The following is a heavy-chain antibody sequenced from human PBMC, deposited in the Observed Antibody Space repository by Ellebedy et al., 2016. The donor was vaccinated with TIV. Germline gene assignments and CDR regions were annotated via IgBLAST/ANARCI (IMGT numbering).Heavy chain of an antibody. CDR1: GSTFTGNY. Sequence: AASVKVSCKASGSTFTGNYMPSARHPPVQGLEWMGWINPNSGGTNYAQKFQGWVTMTRDTSISTAYMELSRLRSDDTAVYYCARISKLAYGMDVWGQGTTVTVSS. CDR3: ARISKLAYGMDV. D-gene: IGHD1-7*01. V-gene: IGHV1-2*04. CDR2: INPNSGGT. J-gene: IGHJ6*02.